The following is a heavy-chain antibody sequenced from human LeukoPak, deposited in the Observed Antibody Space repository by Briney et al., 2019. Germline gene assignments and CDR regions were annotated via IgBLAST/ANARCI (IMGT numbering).Heavy chain of an antibody. V-gene: IGHV1-8*03. CDR3: ARVGYCSSTSCSYNWFDP. CDR2: MNPNSGNT. Sequence: ASVKVSCKASGYTFSSYDINWVRQATGQGLEWMGWMNPNSGNTGYAQKFQGRVTSTRNTSISTAYMELSGLRSDDTAVYYCARVGYCSSTSCSYNWFDPWGQGTLVTVSS. J-gene: IGHJ5*02. CDR1: GYTFSSYD. D-gene: IGHD2-2*01.